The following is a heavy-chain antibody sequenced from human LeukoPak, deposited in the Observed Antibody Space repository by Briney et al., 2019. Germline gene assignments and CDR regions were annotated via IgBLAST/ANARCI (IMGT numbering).Heavy chain of an antibody. CDR2: INHSGST. J-gene: IGHJ4*02. CDR3: ARDLDTAMVNYFDY. Sequence: RTSETLSLTCAVYGGSFSGYYWSWIRQPPGKGLEWIGEINHSGSTNYNPSLKSRVTISVDTSKNQFSLKLSSVTAADTAVYYCARDLDTAMVNYFDYWGQGTLVTVSS. V-gene: IGHV4-34*01. D-gene: IGHD5-18*01. CDR1: GGSFSGYY.